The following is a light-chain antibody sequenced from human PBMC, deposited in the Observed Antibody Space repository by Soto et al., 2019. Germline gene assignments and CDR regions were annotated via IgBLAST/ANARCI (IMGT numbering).Light chain of an antibody. V-gene: IGKV3-11*01. Sequence: DIVLTQSQSTLSLSPGERATLSCRASQSFDSYLAWYQQKPGQAPRLLIFDASNRATAIPAMFSGSGSGTDFTLTSSRLEPEEFAVYYWQQHNFGRTFGEGTKVEMK. CDR1: QSFDSY. CDR2: DAS. CDR3: QQHNFGRT. J-gene: IGKJ1*01.